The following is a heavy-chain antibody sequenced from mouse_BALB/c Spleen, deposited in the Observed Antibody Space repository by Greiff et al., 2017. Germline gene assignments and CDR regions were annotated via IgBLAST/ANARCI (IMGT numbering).Heavy chain of an antibody. D-gene: IGHD1-1*01. CDR3: ARQDGSYFDY. CDR1: GFTFSSYG. CDR2: ISSGGSYT. V-gene: IGHV5-6*01. Sequence: EVKVVESGGDLVKPGGSLKLSCAASGFTFSSYGMSWVRQTPDKRLEWVATISSGGSYTYYPDSVKGRFTISRDNAKNTLYLQMSSLKSEDTAMYYCARQDGSYFDYWGQGTTLTVSS. J-gene: IGHJ2*01.